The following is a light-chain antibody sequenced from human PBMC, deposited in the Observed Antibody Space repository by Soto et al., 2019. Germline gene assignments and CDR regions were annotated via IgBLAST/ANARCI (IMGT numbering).Light chain of an antibody. Sequence: QLVLTQPPSVSEAPGQRVTISCTGSSSNIGAGYEAHWYQQVPGTAPKLLIYENNNRPSGVPERFSGSKSGTSASLSITGLQAEDEAEYYCPSYESSLSGYVFGTGTKLTVL. J-gene: IGLJ1*01. CDR1: SSNIGAGYE. CDR3: PSYESSLSGYV. CDR2: ENN. V-gene: IGLV1-40*01.